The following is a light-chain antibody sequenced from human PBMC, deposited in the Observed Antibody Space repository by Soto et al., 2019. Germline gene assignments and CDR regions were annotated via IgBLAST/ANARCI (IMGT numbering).Light chain of an antibody. Sequence: QSVLTQPSSLSASPGASASLTCTLRSDINVGTYRIYWYQQKPASPPQYLLRYRSDSDKQQGSGVPSRFSGSKDASANAGTLLISGLQSEDEADYYCMIWHSSAWVFGGGTKLTVL. CDR2: YRSDSDK. CDR1: SDINVGTYR. J-gene: IGLJ2*01. CDR3: MIWHSSAWV. V-gene: IGLV5-45*03.